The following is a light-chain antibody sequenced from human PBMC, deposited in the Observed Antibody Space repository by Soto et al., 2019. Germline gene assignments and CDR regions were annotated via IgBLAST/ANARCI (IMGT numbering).Light chain of an antibody. CDR2: VAS. Sequence: EVVLTQVPATLSLAPGERATLSCSANQSVSSHLAWYQHNPSRPPRLLIFVASDMATGIPARFSGSGSGTDFTLTISSLEADDFAVYYCQQRSTWPISFGGGNKVEI. V-gene: IGKV3-11*01. J-gene: IGKJ4*01. CDR1: QSVSSH. CDR3: QQRSTWPIS.